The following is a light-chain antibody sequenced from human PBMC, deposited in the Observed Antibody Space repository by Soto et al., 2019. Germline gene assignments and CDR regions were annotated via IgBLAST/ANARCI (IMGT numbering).Light chain of an antibody. CDR3: QQYNSYSTWT. CDR2: DAS. J-gene: IGKJ1*01. CDR1: QSVGTS. Sequence: EIVLTQSPVTLSLSPGERGTLSCRASQSVGTSLAWYQQKPGQAPRLLISDASNRATGIPARFSGSGSGTDFTLTISRLEPEDFATYYCQQYNSYSTWTFGQGTKVDIK. V-gene: IGKV3-11*01.